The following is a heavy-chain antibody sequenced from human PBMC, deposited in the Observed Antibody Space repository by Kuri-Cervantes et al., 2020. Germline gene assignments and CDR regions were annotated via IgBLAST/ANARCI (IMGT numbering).Heavy chain of an antibody. V-gene: IGHV1-69*05. D-gene: IGHD3-22*01. CDR1: GGTFSSYA. CDR2: IIPIFGTA. Sequence: SVKVSCKASGGTFSSYAISWVRQAPGQGLEWMGGIIPIFGTANYAQKFQGRVTITTDESTSTAYMELSSLRAEDTAVYYCAKDLGYDSRWGDYWGQGTLVTVSS. CDR3: AKDLGYDSRWGDY. J-gene: IGHJ4*02.